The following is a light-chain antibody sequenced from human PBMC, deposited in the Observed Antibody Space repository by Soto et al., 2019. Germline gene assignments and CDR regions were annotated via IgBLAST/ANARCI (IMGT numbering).Light chain of an antibody. CDR1: QSVSSSY. V-gene: IGKV3-20*01. Sequence: EIVLTQSPGTLSLSPGERATLSCRASQSVSSSYLAWYQQKPGQAPRLLIYGASSRATGIPDRFSGSGSGTDFTLTISRLEPEDFAVYSCQQYGSSPGTFGQGNKGEIK. J-gene: IGKJ1*01. CDR2: GAS. CDR3: QQYGSSPGT.